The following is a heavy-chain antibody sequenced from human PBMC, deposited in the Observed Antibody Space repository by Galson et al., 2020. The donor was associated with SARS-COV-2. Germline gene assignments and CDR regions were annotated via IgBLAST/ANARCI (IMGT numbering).Heavy chain of an antibody. V-gene: IGHV3-11*01. D-gene: IGHD3-10*01. Sequence: GESLKISCAASGFTFSDFYMGWIRQAPGKGLEWVAYISGSGTTTHYADFVKGRFTISRDNAENTLYLQMNSPRADDTAMYYCARCGYYGSGKYPSYSTYWGQGFLVTVSS. CDR1: GFTFSDFY. CDR2: ISGSGTTT. CDR3: ARCGYYGSGKYPSYSTY. J-gene: IGHJ4*02.